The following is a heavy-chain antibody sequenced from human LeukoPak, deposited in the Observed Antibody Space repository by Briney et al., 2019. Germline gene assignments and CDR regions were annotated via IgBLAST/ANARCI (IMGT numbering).Heavy chain of an antibody. J-gene: IGHJ4*02. D-gene: IGHD2-2*01. CDR2: ISGSSTTI. V-gene: IGHV3-48*01. CDR3: ARDRYCTTTRCSDY. CDR1: GFTFSSYY. Sequence: GGSLRLSCAASGFTFSSYYMSWVCQAPGKGLEWVSYISGSSTTIYYSDSVKGRFTVSRDNARNSLYLQMNSLRAEDTAVYYCARDRYCTTTRCSDYWGQGTLVTVSS.